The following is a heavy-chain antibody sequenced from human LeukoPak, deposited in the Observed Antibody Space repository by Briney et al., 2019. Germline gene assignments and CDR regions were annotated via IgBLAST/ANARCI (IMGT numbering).Heavy chain of an antibody. D-gene: IGHD1-20*01. V-gene: IGHV3-23*01. CDR3: AKCDGFDNWNPRSFDY. CDR1: GFTFSSYA. J-gene: IGHJ4*02. Sequence: GGSLRLSCAASGFTFSSYAMTWVRQAPGKGLEWVAAISGNGGSTYYADSVKGRFTISRDNSRNTLYLQMNSLRAEDTALYFCAKCDGFDNWNPRSFDYWGQGSLVTVSS. CDR2: ISGNGGST.